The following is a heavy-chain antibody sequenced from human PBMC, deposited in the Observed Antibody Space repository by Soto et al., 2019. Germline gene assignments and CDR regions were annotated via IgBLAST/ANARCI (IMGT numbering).Heavy chain of an antibody. CDR2: IKSKTDGGTT. V-gene: IGHV3-15*01. Sequence: ESGGGLVKPGGSLRLSCAASGFTFSNAWMSWVRQAPGKGLEWVGRIKSKTDGGTTDYAAPVKGRFTISRDDSKNTLYLQMNSLKTEDTAVYYCTTDEMDILTGYYYFDYWGQGTLVTVSS. J-gene: IGHJ4*02. CDR1: GFTFSNAW. D-gene: IGHD3-9*01. CDR3: TTDEMDILTGYYYFDY.